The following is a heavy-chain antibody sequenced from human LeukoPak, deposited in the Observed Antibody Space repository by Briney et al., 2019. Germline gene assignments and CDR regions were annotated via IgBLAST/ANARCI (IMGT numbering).Heavy chain of an antibody. CDR1: GFTLSSYS. J-gene: IGHJ6*02. V-gene: IGHV3-21*01. CDR3: ARDRNYLAPSYYYYGMDV. Sequence: GGSLRFSCAASGFTLSSYSMSWVRQAPGKGLEWVSSISSSGSYIYYGDSVKGRFIISRDNAKNSVYLQMNSLRAEDTAVYYCARDRNYLAPSYYYYGMDVWGQGTTVTVSS. D-gene: IGHD3-10*01. CDR2: ISSSGSYI.